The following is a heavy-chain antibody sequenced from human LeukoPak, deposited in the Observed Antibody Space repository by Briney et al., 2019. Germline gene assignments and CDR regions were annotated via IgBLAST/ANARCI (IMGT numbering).Heavy chain of an antibody. CDR1: GFTFSNYA. D-gene: IGHD4-17*01. J-gene: IGHJ4*02. V-gene: IGHV3-23*01. CDR3: AKDSSVPYGITD. Sequence: SGGSLRLSCAASGFTFSNYAMSWVRQAPGKGLEWVSSIHYSGGSTYYADSVKGRFTISRDNSKNTLYLQMNSLRVEDTALYYCAKDSSVPYGITDWGQGTLVTVSS. CDR2: IHYSGGST.